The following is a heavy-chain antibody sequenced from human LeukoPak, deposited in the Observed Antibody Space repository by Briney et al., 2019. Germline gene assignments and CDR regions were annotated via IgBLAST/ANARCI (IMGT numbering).Heavy chain of an antibody. CDR2: ISSSSSYI. CDR1: GFTFSSYS. Sequence: PGGSLRLSCAASGFTFSSYSMNWVRQAPGKGLEWVSSISSSSSYIYYADSVKGRFTISRDNAKNSLYLQMSSLRAEDTAVYYCARAQYSSGWYIIFDWFDPWGQGTLVTVSS. CDR3: ARAQYSSGWYIIFDWFDP. J-gene: IGHJ5*02. D-gene: IGHD6-19*01. V-gene: IGHV3-21*01.